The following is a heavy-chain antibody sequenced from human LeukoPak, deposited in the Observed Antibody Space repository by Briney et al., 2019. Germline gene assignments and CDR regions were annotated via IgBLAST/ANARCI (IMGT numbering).Heavy chain of an antibody. CDR1: GFTFISYA. D-gene: IGHD6-13*01. CDR2: ISGSGGST. J-gene: IGHJ3*02. Sequence: PGGSLRLSCAASGFTFISYAMSWVRQAPGKGLEWVSAISGSGGSTYYADSVKGRFTISRDNSKNTLYLQMNGLRAEDTAVYYCAKQQLGAFDIWGQGTMVTVSS. CDR3: AKQQLGAFDI. V-gene: IGHV3-23*01.